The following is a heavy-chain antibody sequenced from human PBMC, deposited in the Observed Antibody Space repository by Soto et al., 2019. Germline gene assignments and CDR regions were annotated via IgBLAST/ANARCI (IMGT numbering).Heavy chain of an antibody. D-gene: IGHD1-26*01. CDR1: GYTFTGYY. CDR3: ARAEYDSGSYSWIDY. V-gene: IGHV1-2*04. J-gene: IGHJ4*02. CDR2: INPNSGGT. Sequence: QVQLVQSGAEVKKPGASVKVSYKASGYTFTGYYMHWVRQAPGQGLEWMGWINPNSGGTNYAQKFQGWVTMTRDTSISTAYMELSRLRSDDTAVYYCARAEYDSGSYSWIDYWGQGTLVTVSS.